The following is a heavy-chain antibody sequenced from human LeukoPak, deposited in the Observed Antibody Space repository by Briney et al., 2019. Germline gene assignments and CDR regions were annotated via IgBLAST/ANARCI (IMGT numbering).Heavy chain of an antibody. CDR1: GGSISSYF. J-gene: IGHJ4*02. D-gene: IGHD3-22*01. CDR2: INYSGST. V-gene: IGHV4-59*08. CDR3: ASALYYYDSSGYYLFDY. Sequence: SETLSLTCSVYGGSISSYFWSWIRQAPGKGLEWIGFINYSGSTKYNPPLNSRVTIAVDTSKNQFSPKLSSVTAADTAVYYCASALYYYDSSGYYLFDYWGQGTLVTVSS.